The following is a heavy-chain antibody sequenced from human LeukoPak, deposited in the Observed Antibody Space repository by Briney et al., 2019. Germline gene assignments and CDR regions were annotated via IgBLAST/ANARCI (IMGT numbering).Heavy chain of an antibody. D-gene: IGHD3-3*01. V-gene: IGHV4-59*01. CDR3: ARAGGSYDFWSGYYRDYHYYGMDV. CDR1: GGSISSYY. J-gene: IGHJ6*02. CDR2: IYYSGST. Sequence: PSETLSLTCTVSGGSISSYYWSWIRQPPGKGLEWIGYIYYSGSTNYNPSLKSRVTISVDTSKNQFSLKLSSVTAADTAVYYCARAGGSYDFWSGYYRDYHYYGMDVWGQGTTVTVSS.